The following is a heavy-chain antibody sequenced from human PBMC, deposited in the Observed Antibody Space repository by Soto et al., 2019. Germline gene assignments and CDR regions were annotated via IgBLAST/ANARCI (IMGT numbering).Heavy chain of an antibody. J-gene: IGHJ4*02. CDR3: ARDQAVAGTLDFDY. CDR2: IWYDGSNK. Sequence: QVQLVESGGGVVQPGRSLRLSCAASGFTFSSYGMHWVRQAPGKGLEWVAVIWYDGSNKYYADSVKGRFTISRDNSKNTRYLQMNSLRAEDTAVYYCARDQAVAGTLDFDYWGQGTLVTVSS. V-gene: IGHV3-33*01. D-gene: IGHD6-19*01. CDR1: GFTFSSYG.